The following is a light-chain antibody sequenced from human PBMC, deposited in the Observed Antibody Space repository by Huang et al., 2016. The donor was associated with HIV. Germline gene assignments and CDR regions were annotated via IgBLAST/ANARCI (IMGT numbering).Light chain of an antibody. CDR3: QQRSTWPMYT. Sequence: EIVLTQSPATLSLSPGERAPLSCRASQSVSSYVAWYRQKPGQATRRLMYDASTRATGTPARFSGSGSGTDFTLTISSLEPEDFAVYYCQQRSTWPMYTFGQGTTLEIK. J-gene: IGKJ2*01. CDR2: DAS. V-gene: IGKV3-11*01. CDR1: QSVSSY.